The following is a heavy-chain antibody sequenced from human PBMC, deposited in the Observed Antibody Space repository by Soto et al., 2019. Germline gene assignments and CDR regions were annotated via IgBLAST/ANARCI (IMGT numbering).Heavy chain of an antibody. CDR3: ARESEELTSNFGY. D-gene: IGHD1-7*01. V-gene: IGHV3-21*06. Sequence: PGGSLRLSCAASGFTFTRYSMNWVRQAPGKGLEWVSSISSTTNYIYYGDSMKGRFTISRDNAKNSLYLEMNSLRAEDTAVDYCARESEELTSNFGYWGQGTLVTVSS. CDR2: ISSTTNYI. J-gene: IGHJ4*02. CDR1: GFTFTRYS.